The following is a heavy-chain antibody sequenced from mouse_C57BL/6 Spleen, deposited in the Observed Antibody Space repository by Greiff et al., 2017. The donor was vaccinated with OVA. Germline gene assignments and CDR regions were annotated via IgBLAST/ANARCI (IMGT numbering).Heavy chain of an antibody. CDR1: GYTFTDYN. CDR2: INPNNGGT. J-gene: IGHJ1*03. V-gene: IGHV1-18*01. CDR3: AREESYGSSYRWYFDV. Sequence: VQLKESGPELVKPGASVKIPCKASGYTFTDYNMDWVKQSHGKSLEWIGDINPNNGGTIYNQKFKGKATLTVDKSSSTAYMELRSLTSEDTAVYYCAREESYGSSYRWYFDVWGTGTTVTVSS. D-gene: IGHD1-1*01.